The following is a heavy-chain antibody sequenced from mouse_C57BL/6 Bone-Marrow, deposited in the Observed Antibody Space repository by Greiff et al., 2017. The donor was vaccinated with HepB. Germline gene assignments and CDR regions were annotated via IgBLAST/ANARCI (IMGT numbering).Heavy chain of an antibody. CDR3: ARHYYGSSYDAMDY. J-gene: IGHJ4*01. V-gene: IGHV5-6*01. CDR2: ISSGGSYT. CDR1: GFTFSSYG. Sequence: EVNVVESGGDLVKPGGSLKLSCAASGFTFSSYGMSWVRQTPDKRLEWVATISSGGSYTYYPDSMKGRFTISRDNAKNTLYLQMSSLKSEDTAMYYCARHYYGSSYDAMDYWGQGTSVTVSS. D-gene: IGHD1-1*01.